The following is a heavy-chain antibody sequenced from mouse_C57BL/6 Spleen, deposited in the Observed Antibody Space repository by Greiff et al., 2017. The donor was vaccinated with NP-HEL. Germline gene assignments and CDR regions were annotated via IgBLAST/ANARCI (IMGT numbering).Heavy chain of an antibody. CDR3: ARGATVVVSYYAMDY. V-gene: IGHV5-17*01. J-gene: IGHJ4*01. CDR2: ISSGSSTI. D-gene: IGHD1-1*01. Sequence: EVQLVESGGGLVKPGGSLKLSCAASGFTFSDYGMHWVRQAPEKGLEWVAYISSGSSTIYYADTVKGRFTISRDNAKNTLFLQMTSLRSEDTAMYYCARGATVVVSYYAMDYWGQGTSVTVSS. CDR1: GFTFSDYG.